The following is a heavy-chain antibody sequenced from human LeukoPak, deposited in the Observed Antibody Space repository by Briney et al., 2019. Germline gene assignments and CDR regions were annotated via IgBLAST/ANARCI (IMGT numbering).Heavy chain of an antibody. J-gene: IGHJ3*02. D-gene: IGHD3-22*01. CDR3: ARDFHDSSGYAHDAFDI. CDR1: GFTVSSNY. CDR2: IYSGGRT. Sequence: GRSLRLSCAVSGFTVSSNYMSWVRQAPGKGLEWVSVIYSGGRTYYAASLKGRFTTSRDNSKNTLYLQMNSLRAEDTAVYYCARDFHDSSGYAHDAFDIWGQGTMVTVSS. V-gene: IGHV3-53*01.